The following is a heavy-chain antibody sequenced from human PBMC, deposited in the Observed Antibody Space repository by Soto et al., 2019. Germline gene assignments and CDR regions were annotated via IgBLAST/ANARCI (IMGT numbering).Heavy chain of an antibody. J-gene: IGHJ4*02. V-gene: IGHV4-34*01. Sequence: QVQLQQWGAGLLKPSETLSLTCAVYGGSFSGYYWSWIRQPPGKGLEWIGEINHSGSTNYNPSLKSRVPISVDTSKNQFSLKLSSVTAADTAVYYCARGGAIIAVAGPPPDYWGQGTLVTVSS. CDR2: INHSGST. CDR1: GGSFSGYY. D-gene: IGHD6-19*01. CDR3: ARGGAIIAVAGPPPDY.